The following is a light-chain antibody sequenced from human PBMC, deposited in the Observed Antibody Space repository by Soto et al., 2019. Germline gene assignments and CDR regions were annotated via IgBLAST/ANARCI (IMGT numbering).Light chain of an antibody. CDR3: RQYSDSPRT. V-gene: IGKV3-20*01. CDR1: QTVNRNY. CDR2: GVS. J-gene: IGKJ1*01. Sequence: EIILTQSPGTLALSPGDGATLSCRASQTVNRNYLAWYHQRPGQPPRLLTYGVSNRASGVPDRFSGDGSGTEFTLSIGRLDPDDFGVYYGRQYSDSPRTFGQGTRVEVK.